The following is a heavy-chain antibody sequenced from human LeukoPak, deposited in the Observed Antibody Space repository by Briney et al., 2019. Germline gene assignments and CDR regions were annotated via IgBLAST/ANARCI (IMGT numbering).Heavy chain of an antibody. CDR1: IGSISSSKW. Sequence: SETLSLTCSVSIGSISSSKWWSWVRQSPVKGLEWIGEIYLYGTTNYNPSFTSRVTMSVDTSKNQFSLKLSSVTAADTAVYYCARVCCYFDSGSKPNWFDPWSPGTLVTVSA. J-gene: IGHJ5*02. CDR3: ARVCCYFDSGSKPNWFDP. D-gene: IGHD3-10*01. V-gene: IGHV4-4*02. CDR2: IYLYGTT.